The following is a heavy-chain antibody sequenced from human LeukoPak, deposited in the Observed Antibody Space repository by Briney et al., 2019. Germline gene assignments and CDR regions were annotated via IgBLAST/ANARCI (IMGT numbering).Heavy chain of an antibody. CDR2: ISGSGGST. Sequence: GGSLRLSCAASGFTFSSYAMSWVRQAPGKGLEWVSAISGSGGSTYYADSLKGRFTISRDNSKNTLYLQMNSLRAEDTAVYYCAKDQSIGYEIDYWGQGTLVTVSS. V-gene: IGHV3-23*01. J-gene: IGHJ4*02. CDR3: AKDQSIGYEIDY. CDR1: GFTFSSYA. D-gene: IGHD5-18*01.